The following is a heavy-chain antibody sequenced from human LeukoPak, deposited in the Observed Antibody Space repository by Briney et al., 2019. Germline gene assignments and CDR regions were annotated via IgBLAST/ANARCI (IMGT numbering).Heavy chain of an antibody. J-gene: IGHJ4*02. CDR1: GFTFSTYT. CDR2: IKSGTSDT. Sequence: GASLRLSCAASGFTFSTYTMSWGRKAPEKGLEWGSVIKSGTSDTYDGDSVRGRFTISRDKSKNPLYLQMNSLRAEDTAVYYCSKRCERHDGAWYFDYWGLGTLVTVSS. D-gene: IGHD4/OR15-4a*01. V-gene: IGHV3-23*03. CDR3: SKRCERHDGAWYFDY.